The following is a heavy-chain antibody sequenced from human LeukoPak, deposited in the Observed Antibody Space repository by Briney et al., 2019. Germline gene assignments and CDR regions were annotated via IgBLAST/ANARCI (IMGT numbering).Heavy chain of an antibody. V-gene: IGHV3-43D*03. CDR1: GFTFDDYA. CDR3: AKASSGSYYDYYYYGMDV. J-gene: IGHJ6*02. CDR2: ISWDGGST. Sequence: GGSLRLSCAASGFTFDDYAMHWVRQAPGKGLEWVSLISWDGGSTYYADSVKGRFTISRDNSKNSLYLQMNSLRAEDTALYYCAKASSGSYYDYYYYGMDVWGQGTTVTVSS. D-gene: IGHD1-26*01.